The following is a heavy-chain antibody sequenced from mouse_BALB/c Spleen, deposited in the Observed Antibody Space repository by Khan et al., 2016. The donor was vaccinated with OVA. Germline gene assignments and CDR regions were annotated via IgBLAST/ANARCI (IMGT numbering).Heavy chain of an antibody. D-gene: IGHD1-1*01. CDR3: ARRGLRWDFDY. Sequence: VQLQQSGAELAKPGASVKMSCKASGYTFINYWILWVKQRPGQGLEWIGYINPSTGYTEYNQNFKDKATLTADKSSSTAYMQLSRLTSEDSAVYYGARRGLRWDFDYWGQGTTLTVSS. V-gene: IGHV1-7*01. J-gene: IGHJ2*01. CDR2: INPSTGYT. CDR1: GYTFINYW.